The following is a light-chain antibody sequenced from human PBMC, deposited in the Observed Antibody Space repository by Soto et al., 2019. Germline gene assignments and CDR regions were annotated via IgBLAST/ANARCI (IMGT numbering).Light chain of an antibody. CDR2: AAS. CDR1: QSVSSNY. CDR3: QHYGRSPT. V-gene: IGKV3-20*01. J-gene: IGKJ1*01. Sequence: IVLTQSPGTLSLSPWERATLSCRASQSVSSNYLAWYQQKPGQAPRLLFYAASSRAMGVPDRFTGSGSGTDFTLTINRLEPEDSAVYYCQHYGRSPTFGPGTKVDIK.